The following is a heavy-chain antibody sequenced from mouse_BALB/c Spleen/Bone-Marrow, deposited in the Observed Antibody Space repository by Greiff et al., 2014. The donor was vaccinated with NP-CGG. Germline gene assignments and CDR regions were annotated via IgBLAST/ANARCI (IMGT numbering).Heavy chain of an antibody. CDR1: GFNIKDYY. V-gene: IGHV14-4*02. CDR3: NAEHGNYHYFDY. D-gene: IGHD6-1*01. Sequence: EVQLQQSGAELVRSGASVKLSCTASGFNIKDYYMHWVKQRPEQGLEWIGWIDPGNGDTEYAPKFQGKATMTADTSSNTAYLQLSGLTSEDTAVYYCNAEHGNYHYFDYWGQGTTLTVSS. J-gene: IGHJ2*01. CDR2: IDPGNGDT.